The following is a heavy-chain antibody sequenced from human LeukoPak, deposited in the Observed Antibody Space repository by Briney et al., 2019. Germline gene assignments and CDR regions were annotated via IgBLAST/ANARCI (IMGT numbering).Heavy chain of an antibody. J-gene: IGHJ4*02. CDR3: RVLRYFDWIYFDY. Sequence: GGSLRLSCAASGFTFSNYWMHWVRQAPGKGLVWVSRINSDGINTSYADSVKGRFTISRDNAKNSLYLQMNSLRAEDTAVYYCRVLRYFDWIYFDYWGQGTLVTVSS. CDR2: INSDGINT. CDR1: GFTFSNYW. V-gene: IGHV3-74*01. D-gene: IGHD3-9*01.